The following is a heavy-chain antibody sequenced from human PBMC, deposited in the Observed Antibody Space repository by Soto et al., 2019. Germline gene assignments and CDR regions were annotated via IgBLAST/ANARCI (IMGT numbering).Heavy chain of an antibody. Sequence: GASVKVSCKASGYTFTSYGISWVRQAPVQGLEWMGWISAYNGNTNYAQKLQGRVTMTTDTSTSTAYMELRSLRSDDTAVYYCARDRRYSSSYTLDYWGQGTLVTVSS. CDR1: GYTFTSYG. CDR3: ARDRRYSSSYTLDY. D-gene: IGHD6-6*01. V-gene: IGHV1-18*04. J-gene: IGHJ4*02. CDR2: ISAYNGNT.